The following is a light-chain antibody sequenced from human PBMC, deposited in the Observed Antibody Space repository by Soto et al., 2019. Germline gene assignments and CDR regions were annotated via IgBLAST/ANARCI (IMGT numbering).Light chain of an antibody. Sequence: QSVLTQSPSASASLGASVKLTCTLSTGHSSYAIAWHQQQPEKGPRYLMKLNSDGSHSKGGGIPDRFSGSSSGAERYLTISSLQSEDEADYYCQTWGTGWVFGGGTKLTVL. CDR1: TGHSSYA. CDR2: LNSDGSH. CDR3: QTWGTGWV. J-gene: IGLJ3*02. V-gene: IGLV4-69*02.